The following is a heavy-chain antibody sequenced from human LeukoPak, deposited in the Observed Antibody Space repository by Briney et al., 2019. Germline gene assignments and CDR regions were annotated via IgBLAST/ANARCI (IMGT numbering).Heavy chain of an antibody. CDR3: ARGKSRQQLVHYY. CDR2: MNPNSGNT. V-gene: IGHV1-8*01. Sequence: ASVKVSCKASGYTFTSYDINWVRQATGQGLEWMGWMNPNSGNTGYAQKFQGRVTMTRSTSISTAYMELSSLRSEDTAVYYCARGKSRQQLVHYYWGQGTLVTVSS. J-gene: IGHJ4*02. CDR1: GYTFTSYD. D-gene: IGHD6-13*01.